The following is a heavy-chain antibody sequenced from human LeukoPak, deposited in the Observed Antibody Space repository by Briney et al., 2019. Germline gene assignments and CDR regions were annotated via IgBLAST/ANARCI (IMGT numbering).Heavy chain of an antibody. D-gene: IGHD5-18*01. J-gene: IGHJ4*02. CDR1: GFTFSDYW. V-gene: IGHV3-7*01. CDR3: ASDSYGIFDY. CDR2: IKQDGSEG. Sequence: GGSLRLSCAASGFTFSDYWMTWVRQAPGKGLEWVANIKQDGSEGYYVDSVKGRFTISRDNAKNSLYLQMNSLRAEDTAVYYCASDSYGIFDYWGQGTLVTVSS.